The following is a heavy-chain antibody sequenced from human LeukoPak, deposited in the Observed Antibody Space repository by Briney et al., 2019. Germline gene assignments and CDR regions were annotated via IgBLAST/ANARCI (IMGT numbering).Heavy chain of an antibody. CDR2: IIPILGIA. CDR1: GGTFSSYT. J-gene: IGHJ4*02. V-gene: IGHV1-69*02. Sequence: SVKVSCKASGGTFSSYTISWVRQAPGQGLEWMGRIIPILGIANYAQKFQGRVTITADKSTSTAYMELSSLRSEDTAVYYCASGDQDIVVVPAVWGQGTLVTVS. CDR3: ASGDQDIVVVPAV. D-gene: IGHD2-2*01.